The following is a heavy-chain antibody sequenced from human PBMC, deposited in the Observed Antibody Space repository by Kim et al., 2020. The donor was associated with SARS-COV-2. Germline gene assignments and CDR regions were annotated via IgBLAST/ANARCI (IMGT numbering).Heavy chain of an antibody. CDR1: GGTFSSYA. Sequence: SVKVSCKASGGTFSSYAISWVRQAPGQGLEWMGGIIPIFGTANYAQKFQGRVTITADESTSTAYMELSSLRSEDTAVYYCARDAQGDTAMANWGQGTLVTVSS. D-gene: IGHD5-18*01. J-gene: IGHJ4*02. V-gene: IGHV1-69*13. CDR2: IIPIFGTA. CDR3: ARDAQGDTAMAN.